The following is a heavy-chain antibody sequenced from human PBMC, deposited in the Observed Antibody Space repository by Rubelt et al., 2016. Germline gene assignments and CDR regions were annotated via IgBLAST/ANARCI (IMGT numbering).Heavy chain of an antibody. J-gene: IGHJ4*02. D-gene: IGHD6-13*01. CDR2: IRASNGNT. CDR3: ARVMSGVEYSSSWQFDD. CDR1: GYTFTSYG. V-gene: IGHV1-18*01. Sequence: QVQLVQSGAEVKKPGASVKVSCTASGYTFTSYGISGVRPAPGQGLEWMGWIRASNGNTNYAQKLHGRVTMATDTSRSTSYMGWRGLRSDDTSWYYCARVMSGVEYSSSWQFDDWGQGTLVTVSS.